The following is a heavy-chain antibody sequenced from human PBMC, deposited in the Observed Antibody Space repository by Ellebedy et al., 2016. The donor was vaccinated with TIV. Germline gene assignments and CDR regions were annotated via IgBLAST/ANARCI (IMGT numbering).Heavy chain of an antibody. J-gene: IGHJ4*02. CDR2: IYYTGAT. Sequence: PGGSLRLSCTVSGGSINNFYWTWIRQPPGKGLEWIGYIYYTGATNYNPSLKSRVTISLGTSKNQFSLKLYSVTAADTAVYYCAREGAHKFDTSGYYFDYWGQGAPVTVSS. D-gene: IGHD3-22*01. CDR1: GGSINNFY. CDR3: AREGAHKFDTSGYYFDY. V-gene: IGHV4-59*01.